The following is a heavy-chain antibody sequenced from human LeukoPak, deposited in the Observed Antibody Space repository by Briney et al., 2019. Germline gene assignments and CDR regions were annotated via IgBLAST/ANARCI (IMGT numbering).Heavy chain of an antibody. CDR1: GFTFSSYS. D-gene: IGHD5-24*01. J-gene: IGHJ4*02. CDR3: TRVGYIDEGIDY. V-gene: IGHV3-7*04. CDR2: IKQDGSKK. Sequence: GGSLRLSCTASGFTFSSYSMTWVRQAPGKGLEWVANIKQDGSKKSYVDSVKGRFTISRDNAKNSLYLQMNSLRAEDTAIYYCTRVGYIDEGIDYWGQGTLVTVSS.